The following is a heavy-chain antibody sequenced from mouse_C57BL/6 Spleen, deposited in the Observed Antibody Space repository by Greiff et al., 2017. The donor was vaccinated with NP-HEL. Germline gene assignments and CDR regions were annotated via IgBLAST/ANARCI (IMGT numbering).Heavy chain of an antibody. CDR3: ARADDYVRVWYFDY. J-gene: IGHJ2*01. D-gene: IGHD2-4*01. V-gene: IGHV1-69*01. CDR2: IDPSDSYT. Sequence: QVQLQQPGAELVMPGASVKLSCKASGYTFTSYWMHWVKQRPGQGLEWIGEIDPSDSYTNYNQKFKGKSTLTVDKSSSTAYMQLSSLTSEDSAVYYCARADDYVRVWYFDYWGQGTTLTVSS. CDR1: GYTFTSYW.